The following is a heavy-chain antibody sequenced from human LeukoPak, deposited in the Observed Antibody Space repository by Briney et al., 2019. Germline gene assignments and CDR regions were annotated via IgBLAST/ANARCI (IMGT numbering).Heavy chain of an antibody. CDR2: IRSKTDGGTT. J-gene: IGHJ4*02. V-gene: IGHV3-15*01. CDR1: GFTLKNAW. Sequence: GGSLRLSCVASGFTLKNAWMSWVRQAPGKGLEWVGRIRSKTDGGTTDYAAPVKGRFSISRDDSKNTLYLQMNSLKTEDTAVYFCATGTEQQWLSLDYWGQGTLVTVSS. D-gene: IGHD6-19*01. CDR3: ATGTEQQWLSLDY.